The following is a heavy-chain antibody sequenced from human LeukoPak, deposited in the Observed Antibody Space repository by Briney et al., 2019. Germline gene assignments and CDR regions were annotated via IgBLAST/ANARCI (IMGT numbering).Heavy chain of an antibody. D-gene: IGHD3-9*01. V-gene: IGHV3-66*01. CDR2: IYSGGST. CDR3: ASGPYYDILTGYPVEFSPDY. J-gene: IGHJ4*02. CDR1: GFTFSSYS. Sequence: GGSLRLSCAASGFTFSSYSMSWVRQAPGKGLEWVSVIYSGGSTYCADSVKGRFTISRDNSKNTLYLQMNSLRAEDTAVYYCASGPYYDILTGYPVEFSPDYWGQGTLVTVSS.